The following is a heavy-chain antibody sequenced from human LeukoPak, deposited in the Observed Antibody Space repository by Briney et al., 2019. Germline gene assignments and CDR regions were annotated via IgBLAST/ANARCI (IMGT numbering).Heavy chain of an antibody. CDR3: ARILSGSYHGDY. Sequence: SETLSLTCTVSGGSLSSGDYYWSWIRQPPGKGLEWIGYIYYTGSTYYNPSLKSRVTISVDTSKNQFSLKLSSVTAADTAVYYCARILSGSYHGDYWGQGTLVTVSS. D-gene: IGHD1-26*01. V-gene: IGHV4-30-4*01. J-gene: IGHJ4*02. CDR2: IYYTGST. CDR1: GGSLSSGDYY.